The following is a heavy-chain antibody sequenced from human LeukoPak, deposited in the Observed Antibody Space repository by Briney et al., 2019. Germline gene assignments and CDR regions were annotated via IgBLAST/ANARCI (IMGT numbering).Heavy chain of an antibody. CDR1: GYTFTGYY. CDR3: ARVQLWYRYNWFDP. D-gene: IGHD5-18*01. J-gene: IGHJ5*02. V-gene: IGHV1-2*02. CDR2: INPNSGGT. Sequence: ASVKVSCKASGYTFTGYYIHWVRQAPGQGLEWMGWINPNSGGTNYTQKFQGRVTMTRDTSISTAYMELSRLRSDDTAVYYCARVQLWYRYNWFDPWAQGTLVTVSS.